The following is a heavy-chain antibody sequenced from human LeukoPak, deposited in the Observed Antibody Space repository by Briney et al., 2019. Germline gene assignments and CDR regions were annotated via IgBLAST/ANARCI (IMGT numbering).Heavy chain of an antibody. CDR2: IYYSGST. Sequence: SETLSLTCTVSGRSISSSSYYWGWIRQPPGKGLEWIGSIYYSGSTYYNPSLKSRVTISVDTSKNQFSLKLSSVTAADTAVYYCAREGSRDYDILTGYYYFDYWGQGTLVTVSS. J-gene: IGHJ4*02. V-gene: IGHV4-39*07. CDR1: GRSISSSSYY. CDR3: AREGSRDYDILTGYYYFDY. D-gene: IGHD3-9*01.